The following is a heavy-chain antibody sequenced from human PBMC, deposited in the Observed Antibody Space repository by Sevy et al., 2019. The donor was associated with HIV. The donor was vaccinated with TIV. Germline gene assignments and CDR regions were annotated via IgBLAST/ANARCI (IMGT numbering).Heavy chain of an antibody. Sequence: SQTLSLTCTVSGGSISSYYWSWIRQPPGKGLEWIGYIYYSGSTNYNPSLKSRVTISVDTSKNQFSLKLSSVTAADTAVYYCARSPTSYGGSYYGFDYWGQGTLVTVSS. CDR1: GGSISSYY. J-gene: IGHJ4*02. D-gene: IGHD1-26*01. CDR3: ARSPTSYGGSYYGFDY. CDR2: IYYSGST. V-gene: IGHV4-59*08.